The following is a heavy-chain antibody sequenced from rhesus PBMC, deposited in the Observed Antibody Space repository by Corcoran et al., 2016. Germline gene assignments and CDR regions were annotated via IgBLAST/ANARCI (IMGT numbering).Heavy chain of an antibody. J-gene: IGHJ4*01. CDR1: GGSFSRYW. Sequence: QVQLQESGPGLVKPSETLSLTCAGSGGSFSRYWWGWFRQPPGTGLEWIGSIYGSSGSTEYNPSLKSRATISRDTSKNQFSLKLSSVTAADTAVYYCARDRYYNFWSGYLSLADYWGQGVLVTVSS. D-gene: IGHD3-3*01. V-gene: IGHV4-160*01. CDR2: IYGSSGST. CDR3: ARDRYYNFWSGYLSLADY.